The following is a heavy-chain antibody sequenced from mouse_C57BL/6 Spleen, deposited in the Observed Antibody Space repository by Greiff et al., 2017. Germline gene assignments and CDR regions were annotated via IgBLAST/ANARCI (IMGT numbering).Heavy chain of an antibody. Sequence: VQLQQSGAELARPGASVKMSCKASGYTFTSYTMHWVKQRPGQGLEWIGYINPSSGDTKYNQKFKDKATLTADKSSSTAYMQLSSLTSEDSAVYYCARSRMVTTSYFDYGGQGTTLTVSS. D-gene: IGHD2-2*01. CDR2: INPSSGDT. V-gene: IGHV1-4*01. CDR3: ARSRMVTTSYFDY. CDR1: GYTFTSYT. J-gene: IGHJ2*01.